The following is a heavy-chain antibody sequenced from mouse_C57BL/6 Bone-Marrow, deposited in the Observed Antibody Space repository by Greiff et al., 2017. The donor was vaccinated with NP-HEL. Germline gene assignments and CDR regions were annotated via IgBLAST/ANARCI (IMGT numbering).Heavy chain of an antibody. CDR2: ISNGGGST. CDR1: GFTFSDYY. Sequence: EVMLVESGGGLVQPGGSLKLSCAASGFTFSDYYMYWVRQTPEKRLEWVAYISNGGGSTYYPDTVKGRFTISRDNAKNTLYLQMSRLKSEDTAMYYCASRVVAPYWYFDVWGTGTTVTVSS. CDR3: ASRVVAPYWYFDV. D-gene: IGHD1-1*01. J-gene: IGHJ1*03. V-gene: IGHV5-12*01.